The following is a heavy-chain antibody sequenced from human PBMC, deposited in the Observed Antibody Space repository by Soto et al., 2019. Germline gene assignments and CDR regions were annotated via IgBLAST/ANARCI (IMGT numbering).Heavy chain of an antibody. V-gene: IGHV3-7*01. CDR1: GFTFSSNW. Sequence: VQLVESGGGVVQPGRSLRLSCAASGFTFSSNWMSWVRQAPGKGLEWVANIKQDGSETYYVDPVKGRFTISRDNAKNSLYLQMSSLRAEDTAVYYCARWGYTSGWYYYDYWGQGTLVTVSS. D-gene: IGHD6-19*01. J-gene: IGHJ4*02. CDR3: ARWGYTSGWYYYDY. CDR2: IKQDGSET.